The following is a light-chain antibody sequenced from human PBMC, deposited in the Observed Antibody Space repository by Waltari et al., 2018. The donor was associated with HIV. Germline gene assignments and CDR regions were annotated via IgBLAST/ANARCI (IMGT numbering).Light chain of an antibody. CDR2: AAS. CDR3: QQSYTTPCT. Sequence: DIRMTQSQSSLSASVGDRVTITCRASQSISSHLNWYQQQPGKTPKLMIYAASSLQSGVPLRFSGSGSGTDFTLTITSLQPEYVATYYCQQSYTTPCTFGQGTKLDIQ. CDR1: QSISSH. V-gene: IGKV1-39*01. J-gene: IGKJ2*02.